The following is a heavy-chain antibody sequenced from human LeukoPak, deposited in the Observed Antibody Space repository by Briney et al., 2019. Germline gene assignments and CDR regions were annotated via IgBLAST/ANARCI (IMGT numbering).Heavy chain of an antibody. Sequence: SVKVSCKASGGTFSSYAISWVRQAPGQGLEWMGGIIPIFGTANYAQNFQGRVTITADESTSTAYMELSSLRSEDTAVYYCARVSSLAAWYVYYYYYMDVWGKGTTVTVSS. V-gene: IGHV1-69*13. CDR3: ARVSSLAAWYVYYYYYMDV. CDR2: IIPIFGTA. CDR1: GGTFSSYA. J-gene: IGHJ6*03. D-gene: IGHD2-15*01.